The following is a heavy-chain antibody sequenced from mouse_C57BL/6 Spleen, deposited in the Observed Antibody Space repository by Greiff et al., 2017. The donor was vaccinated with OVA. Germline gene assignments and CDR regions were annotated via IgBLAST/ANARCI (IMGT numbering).Heavy chain of an antibody. V-gene: IGHV2-2*01. CDR1: GFSLTSYG. Sequence: QVHVKQSGPGLVQPSQSLSITCTVSGFSLTSYGVHWVRQSPGKGLEWLGVIWSGGSTDYNAAFISRLSISKDNSKSQVFFKMNSLQADDTAIYYCARKRGGYYYAMDYWGQGTSVTVSS. D-gene: IGHD2-2*01. CDR2: IWSGGST. CDR3: ARKRGGYYYAMDY. J-gene: IGHJ4*01.